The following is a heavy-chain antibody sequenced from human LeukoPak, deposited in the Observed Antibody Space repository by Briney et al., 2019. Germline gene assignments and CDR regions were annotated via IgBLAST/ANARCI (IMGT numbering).Heavy chain of an antibody. CDR3: ARPSYYYDTSSYYGPYYGMDV. V-gene: IGHV1-18*01. Sequence: ASVKVSCKASGGTFSSYAINWVRQAPGQGLEWMGWINAYNGNTNYAQKFQGRVTMTTDTSTSTAHMELRSLRSDDTAVYYCARPSYYYDTSSYYGPYYGMDVWGQGTTVTVSS. D-gene: IGHD3-22*01. CDR1: GGTFSSYA. CDR2: INAYNGNT. J-gene: IGHJ6*02.